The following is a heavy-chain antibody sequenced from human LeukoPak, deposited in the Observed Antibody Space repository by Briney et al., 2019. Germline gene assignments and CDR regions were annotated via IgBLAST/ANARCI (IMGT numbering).Heavy chain of an antibody. D-gene: IGHD6-19*01. CDR3: ARDSHSSGWHLLLDY. CDR2: ISWNSGSI. J-gene: IGHJ4*02. CDR1: GFTFDDYA. V-gene: IGHV3-9*01. Sequence: PGRSLRLSCAASGFTFDDYAMHWVRQAPGKGLEWVSGISWNSGSIGYADSVKGRFTISRDNAKNSLYLQMNSLRAEDTAVYYCARDSHSSGWHLLLDYWGQGTLVTVSS.